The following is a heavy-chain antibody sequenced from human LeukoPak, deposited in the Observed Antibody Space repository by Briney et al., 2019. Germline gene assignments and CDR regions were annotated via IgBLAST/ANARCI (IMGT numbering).Heavy chain of an antibody. V-gene: IGHV1-2*02. CDR1: GYTFTGYY. D-gene: IGHD4-17*01. CDR2: INPNSGGT. Sequence: ASVKVSCKASGYTFTGYYMHWVRQAPGQGLEWMGWINPNSGGTNYAQKFQGRVTMTRDMSTSTVYMELSSLRSEDTAVYYCARDYGDYPHWYFDLWGRGTLVTVSS. CDR3: ARDYGDYPHWYFDL. J-gene: IGHJ2*01.